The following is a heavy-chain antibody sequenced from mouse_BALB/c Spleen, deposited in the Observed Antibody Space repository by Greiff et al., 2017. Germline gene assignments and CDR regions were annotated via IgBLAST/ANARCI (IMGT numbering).Heavy chain of an antibody. CDR3: ARDGYYVIYAMDY. D-gene: IGHD2-3*01. CDR1: GFTFSSYA. Sequence: EVNVVESGGGLVKPGGSLKLSCAASGFTFSSYAMSWVRQSPEKRLEWVAEISSGGSYTYYPDTVTGRFTISRDNAKNTLYLQMSSLRSEDTAMYYCARDGYYVIYAMDYWGQGTSVTVSS. J-gene: IGHJ4*01. CDR2: ISSGGSYT. V-gene: IGHV5-9-4*01.